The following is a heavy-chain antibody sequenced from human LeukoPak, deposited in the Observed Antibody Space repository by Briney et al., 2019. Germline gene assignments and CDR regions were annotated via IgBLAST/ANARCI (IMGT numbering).Heavy chain of an antibody. CDR1: GGSLSGHY. D-gene: IGHD2-2*01. CDR2: IYYTGPT. Sequence: SETLSLTCTVGGGSLSGHYWGWIRQPPGKGLELVGHIYYTGPTFYNPSLNSRVTITLDTSRNQFSLRLTSVIAADTAVYYCARFAWGCSTASCYLTNWGQGALVTVSS. V-gene: IGHV4-59*11. J-gene: IGHJ4*02. CDR3: ARFAWGCSTASCYLTN.